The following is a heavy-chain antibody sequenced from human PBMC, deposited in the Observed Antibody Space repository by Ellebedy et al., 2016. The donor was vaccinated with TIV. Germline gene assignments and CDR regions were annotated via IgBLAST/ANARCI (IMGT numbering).Heavy chain of an antibody. CDR2: IYYSGST. D-gene: IGHD3-3*01. CDR1: GGSISSYY. Sequence: MPSETLSPTCTVSGGSISSYYWSWIRQPPGRGLEWIGYIYYSGSTNYNPSLKSRVTISVDTSKNQFSLKLSSVTAADTAVYYCARGYVYDFWSGYGHYFDYWGQGTLVTVSS. J-gene: IGHJ4*02. V-gene: IGHV4-59*01. CDR3: ARGYVYDFWSGYGHYFDY.